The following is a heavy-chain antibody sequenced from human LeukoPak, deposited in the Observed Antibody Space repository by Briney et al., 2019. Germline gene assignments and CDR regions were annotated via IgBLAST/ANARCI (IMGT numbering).Heavy chain of an antibody. CDR1: GFTFSSYG. D-gene: IGHD3-22*01. CDR2: IWYDGSNK. CDR3: ARDGPSDSSGVLAFDI. J-gene: IGHJ3*02. V-gene: IGHV3-33*01. Sequence: GGSLRLSCAASGFTFSSYGMHWVRQAPGKGLEWVAVIWYDGSNKYYADSVKGRFTISRDNSKNTLYLQMNSLRAEDTAVYYCARDGPSDSSGVLAFDIWGQGTMVTVSS.